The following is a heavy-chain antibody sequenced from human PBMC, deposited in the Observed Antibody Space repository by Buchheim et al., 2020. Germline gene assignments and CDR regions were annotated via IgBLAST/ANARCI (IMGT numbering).Heavy chain of an antibody. J-gene: IGHJ4*02. CDR3: AKMGPYFYGH. D-gene: IGHD3-10*01. V-gene: IGHV3-23*01. Sequence: EVQLLESGGGWVQPGGSLRLSCTASGFSFSNDVMSWVRQAPGKGLERGSEISGSGGNTEYAESVKGRVTTPRDNSKNTLYLQMNSLRAEDTAVYYCAKMGPYFYGHWGQGTL. CDR2: ISGSGGNT. CDR1: GFSFSNDV.